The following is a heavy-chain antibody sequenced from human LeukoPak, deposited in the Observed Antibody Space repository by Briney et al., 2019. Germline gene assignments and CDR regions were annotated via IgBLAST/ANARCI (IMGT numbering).Heavy chain of an antibody. CDR1: GGSISSYY. J-gene: IGHJ6*03. CDR2: TYTSGST. CDR3: AREASSSWYYYYYYYMDV. Sequence: SETLSLTCTVSGGSISSYYWSWIRQPAGKGLEWIGRTYTSGSTNYNPSLKSRVTMSVDTSKNQFSLKLSSVTAADTAVYYCAREASSSWYYYYYYYMDVWGKGTTVTVSS. V-gene: IGHV4-4*07. D-gene: IGHD6-13*01.